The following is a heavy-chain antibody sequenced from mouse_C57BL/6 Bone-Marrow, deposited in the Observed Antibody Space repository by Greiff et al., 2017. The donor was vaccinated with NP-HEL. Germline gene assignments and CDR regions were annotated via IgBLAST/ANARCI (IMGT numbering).Heavy chain of an antibody. V-gene: IGHV1-64*01. CDR2: IHPNSGST. D-gene: IGHD1-1*01. J-gene: IGHJ3*01. CDR3: ARGRNGSSYGAWFAY. CDR1: GYTFTSYW. Sequence: QVQLQQPGAELVKPGASVKLSCKASGYTFTSYWMHWVKQRPGQGLEWLGMIHPNSGSTNYNEKFKSKATLTVDKSSSTAYMQLSSLTSEDSAVYYCARGRNGSSYGAWFAYWGQGTLVTVSA.